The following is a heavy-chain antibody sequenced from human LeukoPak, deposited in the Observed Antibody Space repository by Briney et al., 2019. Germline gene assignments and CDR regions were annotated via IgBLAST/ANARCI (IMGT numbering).Heavy chain of an antibody. V-gene: IGHV3-21*01. D-gene: IGHD6-19*01. CDR2: ISSSSSYI. CDR3: ARAGYSSGWCFDY. CDR1: GFTFSSYS. Sequence: GGSLRLSCPASGFTFSSYSMNWVRQAPGKGLEWVSSISSSSSYIYYADSVKGRLTISRDNAKNSLYLQVNSLRAEDTAVYYCARAGYSSGWCFDYWGQGTLVTVSS. J-gene: IGHJ4*02.